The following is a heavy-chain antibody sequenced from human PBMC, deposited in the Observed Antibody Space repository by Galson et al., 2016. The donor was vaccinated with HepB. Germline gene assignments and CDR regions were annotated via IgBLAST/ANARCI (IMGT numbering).Heavy chain of an antibody. CDR1: GLTFSSYA. J-gene: IGHJ4*02. Sequence: SLRLSCAASGLTFSSYAMSWVRQAPGKGLEWVSAVRGSSRAYYADSVKGRFTISRDNSKNTLYLQMNSLRAEDTAEYYCAKAHYDILTGYWPYFDYWGQGTLVTVSS. D-gene: IGHD3-9*01. V-gene: IGHV3-23*01. CDR2: VRGSSRA. CDR3: AKAHYDILTGYWPYFDY.